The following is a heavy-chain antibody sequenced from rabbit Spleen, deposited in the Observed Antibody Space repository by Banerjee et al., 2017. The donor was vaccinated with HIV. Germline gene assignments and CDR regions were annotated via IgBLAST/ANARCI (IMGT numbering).Heavy chain of an antibody. CDR2: IEPIFGRT. D-gene: IGHD2-1*01. J-gene: IGHJ4*01. CDR1: GFSFSNKAV. CDR3: VRDQAGDADYGPYYLNL. V-gene: IGHV1S47*01. Sequence: EQLLESGGGLVKPEGSLKLTCRASGFSFSNKAVMCWVRQAPGKGLEWIGYIEPIFGRTYYANWVNGRFTISSHNAQNTLYLQLSSLTAADTATYFCVRDQAGDADYGPYYLNLWGPGTLVTVS.